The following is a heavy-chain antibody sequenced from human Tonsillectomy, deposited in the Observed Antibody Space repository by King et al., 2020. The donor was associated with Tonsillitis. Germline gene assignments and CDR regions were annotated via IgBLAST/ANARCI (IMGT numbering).Heavy chain of an antibody. V-gene: IGHV5-10-1*01. CDR3: AGYASSGGDSWSFDL. Sequence: QLVQSGAEVKKPGESLRISCKGSGYSFTSYWIGWLRQMPGKGLEWMGRIDPSDSYTNYRPSFQGHVTISADKSISTGYLQWSSLQASNTAMYYCAGYASSGGDSWSFDLWGRGTLVTVSS. D-gene: IGHD6-19*01. CDR1: GYSFTSYW. J-gene: IGHJ2*01. CDR2: IDPSDSYT.